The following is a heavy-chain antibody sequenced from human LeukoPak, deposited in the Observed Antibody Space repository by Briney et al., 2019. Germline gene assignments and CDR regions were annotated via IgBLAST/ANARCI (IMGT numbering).Heavy chain of an antibody. CDR1: GGFFSDYY. J-gene: IGHJ6*02. CDR2: INHSGSI. V-gene: IGHV4-34*01. Sequence: KPSETLSLTCAVYGGFFSDYYRSWIRQPPGKGLEWIGEINHSGSINYNPSLKSRVTISVDTPKNQFSVKLSSVTAADTAVYYCARGGTTGPHMYGFDVWGQGTTVTVSS. D-gene: IGHD1-1*01. CDR3: ARGGTTGPHMYGFDV.